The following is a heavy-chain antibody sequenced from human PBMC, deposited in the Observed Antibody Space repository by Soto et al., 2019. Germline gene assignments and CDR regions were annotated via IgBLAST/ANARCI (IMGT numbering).Heavy chain of an antibody. J-gene: IGHJ3*02. CDR2: IYYSGST. CDR1: GGSISSGGYY. D-gene: IGHD5-18*01. V-gene: IGHV4-31*03. CDR3: ARYSYARDAFDI. Sequence: SETLSLTCTVSGGSISSGGYYWSWIRQHPGKGLEWIGYIYYSGSTYYNPSLKSRVTISVDTSKNQFSLKLSSVTAADTAVYYCARYSYARDAFDIWGQGTMVTVSS.